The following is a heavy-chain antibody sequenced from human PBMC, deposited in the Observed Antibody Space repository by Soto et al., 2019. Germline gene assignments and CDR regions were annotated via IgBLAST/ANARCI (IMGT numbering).Heavy chain of an antibody. J-gene: IGHJ6*02. Sequence: QVQLVQSGAEVKKPGSSVKVSCKASGGTFSSYAISWVRQAPGQGLEWMGGIIPIFGTANYAQKFQGRVTIXXEXSRXTAYMELSSLRSEDTAVYYCARLGAATGNLYGMDVWGQGTTVTVSS. V-gene: IGHV1-69*12. CDR3: ARLGAATGNLYGMDV. CDR1: GGTFSSYA. CDR2: IIPIFGTA. D-gene: IGHD2-15*01.